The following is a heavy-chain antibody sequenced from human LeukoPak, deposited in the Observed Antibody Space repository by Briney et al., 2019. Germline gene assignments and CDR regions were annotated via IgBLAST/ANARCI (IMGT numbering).Heavy chain of an antibody. CDR1: GFTFSSYA. J-gene: IGHJ4*02. CDR2: ISSNEGST. D-gene: IGHD3-10*01. Sequence: AGGPLRLSCSASGFTFSSYAMHWVRQAPGRGLEYVSAISSNEGSTHYADSVKGRLTISRDNSKNTLYLQMSSLRAEDTAVYYCVKVSSHYYGSGVPGLYFDYWGQGTLVTVSS. V-gene: IGHV3-64D*06. CDR3: VKVSSHYYGSGVPGLYFDY.